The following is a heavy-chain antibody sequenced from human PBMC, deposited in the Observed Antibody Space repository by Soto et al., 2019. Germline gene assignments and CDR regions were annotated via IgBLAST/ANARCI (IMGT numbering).Heavy chain of an antibody. D-gene: IGHD2-8*01. CDR2: ISAYNGNT. CDR3: AREYCTNGVCYYDAFDI. V-gene: IGHV1-18*01. CDR1: GYTFTSYG. J-gene: IGHJ3*02. Sequence: QVQLVQSGAEVKKPGASVKVSCKASGYTFTSYGISWVRQAPGQGLEWMGWISAYNGNTNYAQKLQGRVTMTTDTSTSTAYMELRSLRSDDTAVYYCAREYCTNGVCYYDAFDIWGQGTMVTVSS.